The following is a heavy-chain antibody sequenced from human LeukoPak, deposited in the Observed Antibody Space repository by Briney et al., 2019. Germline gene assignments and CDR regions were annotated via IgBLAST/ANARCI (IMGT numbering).Heavy chain of an antibody. D-gene: IGHD3/OR15-3a*01. CDR3: ARDDGFSSYSY. V-gene: IGHV3-30*03. CDR2: ISYDGSNK. CDR1: GFTFSSYG. Sequence: GGSLRLTCAASGFTFSSYGMHWVRQAPGKGLEWVAVISYDGSNKYYADSVKGRFTISRDNSKNTLYLQMNSLRAEDTAVYYCARDDGFSSYSYWGQGALVTVSS. J-gene: IGHJ4*02.